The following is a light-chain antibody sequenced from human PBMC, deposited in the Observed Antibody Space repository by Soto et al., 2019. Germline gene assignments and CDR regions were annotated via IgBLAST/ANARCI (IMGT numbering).Light chain of an antibody. V-gene: IGLV2-14*01. Sequence: QSALTQPASVSGSPGQSITISCTGTSSDVGGFNYVSWYQHHPGKAPKLMIYEVSNRPSGVSNRFSGSKSGNTASLTISGLQAEDEADYYCQAWDSSTAHVVFGGGTKLTVL. CDR2: EVS. J-gene: IGLJ2*01. CDR1: SSDVGGFNY. CDR3: QAWDSSTAHVV.